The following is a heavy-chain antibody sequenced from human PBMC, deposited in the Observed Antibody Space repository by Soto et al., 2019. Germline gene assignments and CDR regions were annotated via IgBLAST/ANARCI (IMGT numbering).Heavy chain of an antibody. CDR2: ISGSGRST. CDR3: AKAGGIAVPGSHLDY. V-gene: IGHV3-23*01. CDR1: GFTFSSYA. Sequence: GGSLRLSCAASGFTFSSYAMNWARQAPGKGLEWVSAISGSGRSTDYADSVEGRFTISRDNSKNTLYLQMSSLRAEDTAVYYCAKAGGIAVPGSHLDYWGQGTLVTVS. J-gene: IGHJ4*02. D-gene: IGHD6-19*01.